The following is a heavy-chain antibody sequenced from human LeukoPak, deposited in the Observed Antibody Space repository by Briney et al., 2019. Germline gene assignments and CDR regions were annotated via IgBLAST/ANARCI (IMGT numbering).Heavy chain of an antibody. V-gene: IGHV3-21*01. J-gene: IGHJ3*02. Sequence: GGSLRLSCAASGFTFSTYAMNWVRQAPGRGLEWVSTISGSGTNTYYADSVKGRFTISRDNAKKSLNLQMNSLTAEDTAVYYCATDPSDYETDAFDIWGQGTMVTVSS. CDR3: ATDPSDYETDAFDI. CDR1: GFTFSTYA. D-gene: IGHD5-12*01. CDR2: ISGSGTNT.